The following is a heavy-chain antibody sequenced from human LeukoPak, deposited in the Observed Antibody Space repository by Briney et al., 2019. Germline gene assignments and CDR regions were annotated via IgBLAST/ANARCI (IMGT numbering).Heavy chain of an antibody. Sequence: PSETLSLTCTVSVGSISSYYWGWVRQPAGKGLQWIGRIYASGTTNYNPSLKSRLTMSVDTSKNQFSLKLRSVTAADTAVYFCARQGYTAGYYFLDYWSQGTLVTVSS. V-gene: IGHV4-4*07. CDR2: IYASGTT. CDR3: ARQGYTAGYYFLDY. CDR1: VGSISSYY. J-gene: IGHJ4*02. D-gene: IGHD1-26*01.